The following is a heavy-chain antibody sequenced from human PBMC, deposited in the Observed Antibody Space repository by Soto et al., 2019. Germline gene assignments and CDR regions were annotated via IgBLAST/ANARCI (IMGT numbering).Heavy chain of an antibody. CDR2: IYYSGST. CDR3: ARTKPRGRDGYNLFDY. V-gene: IGHV4-30-4*01. CDR1: GGSISSGDYY. Sequence: PSETLSLTCTVSGGSISSGDYYWSWIRQPPGKGLEWIGYIYYSGSTYYNPSLKSRVTISVDTSKNQFSLKLSSVTAADTAVYYCARTKPRGRDGYNLFDYWGQGTLVTVSS. D-gene: IGHD5-12*01. J-gene: IGHJ4*02.